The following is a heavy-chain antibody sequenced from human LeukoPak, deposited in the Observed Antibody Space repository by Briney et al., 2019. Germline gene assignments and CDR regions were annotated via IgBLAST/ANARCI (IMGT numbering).Heavy chain of an antibody. J-gene: IGHJ4*02. V-gene: IGHV4-34*01. CDR1: GGSFSGYY. CDR3: ARALITMIVVAPKRGFDY. CDR2: INHSGST. D-gene: IGHD3-22*01. Sequence: KPSETLPLTCAVYGGSFSGYYWSWIRQPPGKGLEWIGEINHSGSTNYNPSLKSRVTISVDTSKNQFSLKLSSVTAADTAVYYCARALITMIVVAPKRGFDYWGQGTLVTVSS.